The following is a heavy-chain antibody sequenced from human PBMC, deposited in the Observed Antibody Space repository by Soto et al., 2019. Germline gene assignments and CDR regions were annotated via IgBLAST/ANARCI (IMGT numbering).Heavy chain of an antibody. CDR2: INAGNGNT. V-gene: IGHV1-3*01. CDR1: GYTFTSYA. D-gene: IGHD1-26*01. J-gene: IGHJ2*01. Sequence: QVQLVQSGAVVKKPGASVKVSCKASGYTFTSYAMHWVRQAPGQRLEWMGWINAGNGNTKYSQKFQGRVTITRDTSASTAYMELSSLRSEDTAVYYCARGGSLYWYFDLWGRGTLVTVSS. CDR3: ARGGSLYWYFDL.